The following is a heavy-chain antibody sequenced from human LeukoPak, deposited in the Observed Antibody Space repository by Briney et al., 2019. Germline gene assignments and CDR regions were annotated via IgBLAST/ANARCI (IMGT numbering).Heavy chain of an antibody. J-gene: IGHJ3*02. D-gene: IGHD5-12*01. CDR2: IKQDGSEK. Sequence: PGGSLRLSCAASGFTFNNYWMSWVRQAPGKGLEWVANIKQDGSEKYYVDSVKGRFTISRDNAKNSLYLQMNSLRAEDTAVYYCARDRGGWLGTFDIWGQGTMVTVSS. CDR3: ARDRGGWLGTFDI. CDR1: GFTFNNYW. V-gene: IGHV3-7*01.